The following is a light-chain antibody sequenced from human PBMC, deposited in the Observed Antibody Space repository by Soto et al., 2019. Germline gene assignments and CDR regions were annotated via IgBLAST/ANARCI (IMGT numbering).Light chain of an antibody. CDR1: QGIGDD. CDR2: AAS. Sequence: DIQLTQSPSFLSASVGDRVTITCWASQGIGDDLGWYQQKPGKAPKVLIYAASSLQSGVPSRFSGSGSGTDFTLSISSLQPDDFATYYCQQYSSYWTFGQGTKVDIK. V-gene: IGKV1-17*01. CDR3: QQYSSYWT. J-gene: IGKJ1*01.